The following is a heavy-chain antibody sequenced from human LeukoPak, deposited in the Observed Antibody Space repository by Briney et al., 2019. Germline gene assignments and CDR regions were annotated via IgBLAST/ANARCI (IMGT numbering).Heavy chain of an antibody. J-gene: IGHJ3*02. CDR1: GYTFTSYG. CDR2: ISAYNGNT. D-gene: IGHD3-22*01. CDR3: AREVGYYDSSGYRSTDAFDI. Sequence: ASVKVSCKASGYTFTSYGISWVRQAPGQGLEWMGWISAYNGNTNYAQKLQGRVTMTTDTSTSTAYMELRSLRSDDTAVYYCAREVGYYDSSGYRSTDAFDIWGQGTMVTVSS. V-gene: IGHV1-18*01.